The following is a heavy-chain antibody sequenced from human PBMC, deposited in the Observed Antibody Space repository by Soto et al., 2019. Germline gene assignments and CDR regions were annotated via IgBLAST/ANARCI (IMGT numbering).Heavy chain of an antibody. CDR2: INPNSGGT. V-gene: IGHV1-2*02. D-gene: IGHD2-2*02. CDR1: GYTFTGYY. Sequence: SGRVDSKTAGYTFTGYYMHWVRQAPGQGLEWMGWINPNSGGTKYAQSFQGRVTITADKSTSTASLELSSLRSDDTAVYYCAREGRGKKAGYNGLVSLGYWGQGTLVTVSS. CDR3: AREGRGKKAGYNGLVSLGY. J-gene: IGHJ4*02.